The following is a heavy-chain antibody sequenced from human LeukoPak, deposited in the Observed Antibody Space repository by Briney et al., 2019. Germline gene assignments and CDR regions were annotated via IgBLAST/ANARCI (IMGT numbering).Heavy chain of an antibody. J-gene: IGHJ4*02. CDR3: ARDPPYDILTGYYDFDY. CDR1: GFTFSSYS. CDR2: ISSSSSYI. V-gene: IGHV3-21*01. D-gene: IGHD3-9*01. Sequence: GGSLRLSCAASGFTFSSYSMNWVRQAPGKGLEWVSSISSSSSYIYYADSVKGRFTISRDNAKNSLYLQMNSLRAEDTAVYYCARDPPYDILTGYYDFDYWGQGTLVTVSS.